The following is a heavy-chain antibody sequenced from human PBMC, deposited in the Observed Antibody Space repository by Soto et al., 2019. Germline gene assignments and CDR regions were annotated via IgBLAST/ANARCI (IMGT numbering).Heavy chain of an antibody. CDR3: ANGESSGWPAFDY. D-gene: IGHD6-19*01. V-gene: IGHV3-23*04. CDR1: GFTFSTSA. J-gene: IGHJ4*02. CDR2: ISATDGGT. Sequence: EVQLVESGGGLVQPGGSLRLSCAASGFTFSTSAMSWVRQAPVKGLEWVSTISATDGGTYYADSVKGRFTISGDNSKNTLYLQMNSLRAEDTAVYYCANGESSGWPAFDYWGQGTLVTVSS.